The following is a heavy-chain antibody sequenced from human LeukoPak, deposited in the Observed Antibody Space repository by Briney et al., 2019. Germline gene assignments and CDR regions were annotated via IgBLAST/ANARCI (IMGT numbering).Heavy chain of an antibody. CDR3: ARGRGFGESRPRVFDY. J-gene: IGHJ4*02. CDR1: GYTFTSYD. D-gene: IGHD3-10*01. Sequence: ASVKVSCTASGYTFTSYDINWVRQATGQGLKGLGWMNPNSGNTGYAQKFQGRVTMTRNTSIGTAYMELSSLRSEDTAVYYCARGRGFGESRPRVFDYWGQGTLVTVSS. V-gene: IGHV1-8*01. CDR2: MNPNSGNT.